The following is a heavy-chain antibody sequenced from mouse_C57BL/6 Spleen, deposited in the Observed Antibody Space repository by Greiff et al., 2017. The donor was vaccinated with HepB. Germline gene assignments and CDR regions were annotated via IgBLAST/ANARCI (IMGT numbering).Heavy chain of an antibody. Sequence: VQLQQSGAELVKPGASVKLSCKASGYTFTSYWMHWVKQRPGQGLEWIGMIHPNSGSTNYNEKFKSKATLTVDKSSSTAYMQLSSLTSEDSAVYYCARKGSIYYAMDYWGQGTSVTVSS. J-gene: IGHJ4*01. CDR1: GYTFTSYW. CDR2: IHPNSGST. V-gene: IGHV1-64*01. D-gene: IGHD2-10*02. CDR3: ARKGSIYYAMDY.